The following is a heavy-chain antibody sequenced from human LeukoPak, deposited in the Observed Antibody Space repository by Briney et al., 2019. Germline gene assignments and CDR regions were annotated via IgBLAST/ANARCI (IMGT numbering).Heavy chain of an antibody. D-gene: IGHD1-26*01. CDR2: IYYSGST. V-gene: IGHV4-30-4*01. Sequence: SETLSLTCTVSGASISSGNYYWSWIRQPPGKGLEWIGYIYYSGSTYYSPSLKSRVAISVDTSKNQFSLKLSSVTAADTAIYYCARGRGWSTGCWFDPWGQGTLVTVSS. CDR1: GASISSGNYY. CDR3: ARGRGWSTGCWFDP. J-gene: IGHJ5*02.